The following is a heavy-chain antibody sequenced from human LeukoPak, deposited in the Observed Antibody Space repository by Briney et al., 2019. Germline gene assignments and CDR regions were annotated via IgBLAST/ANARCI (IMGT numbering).Heavy chain of an antibody. CDR1: GFTFSHYW. V-gene: IGHV3-7*01. Sequence: PGGSLRLSCAASGFTFSHYWMAWVRQAPGKGLEWVANIKEDGNDKHYLDSVRGRFTISRDNAGNSMYLQMSSLRPDDTAVYFCARSKDRSWPFDSWGRGTLVTVSS. CDR3: ARSKDRSWPFDS. J-gene: IGHJ4*02. D-gene: IGHD4-11*01. CDR2: IKEDGNDK.